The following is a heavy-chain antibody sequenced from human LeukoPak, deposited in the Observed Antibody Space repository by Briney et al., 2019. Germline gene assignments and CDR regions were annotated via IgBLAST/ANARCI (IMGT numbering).Heavy chain of an antibody. CDR2: ISSSGSTI. V-gene: IGHV3-11*01. D-gene: IGHD3-10*01. Sequence: GGSLRLSCAASGFTFSDYYMSWIRQAPGKGLEWVSYISSSGSTIYYADSVKGRFTISRDNAKNSPYLQMNSLRAEDTAVYYCASNSYYYGSGSSHDYWGQGTLVTVSS. CDR1: GFTFSDYY. J-gene: IGHJ4*02. CDR3: ASNSYYYGSGSSHDY.